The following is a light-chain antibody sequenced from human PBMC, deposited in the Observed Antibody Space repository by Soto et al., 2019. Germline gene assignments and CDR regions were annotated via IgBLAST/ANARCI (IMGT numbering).Light chain of an antibody. CDR2: ATS. CDR3: LQDDSYPRT. CDR1: QGIRTD. V-gene: IGKV1-6*01. Sequence: AILMTQSPSSLSASVGDRDTITCRASQGIRTDLGWYHQKPGNAPKLLIYATSILQSGVPSRFSGIGSGTDFTLTISSLQPEDFATYYCLQDDSYPRTFGQGTKVEIK. J-gene: IGKJ1*01.